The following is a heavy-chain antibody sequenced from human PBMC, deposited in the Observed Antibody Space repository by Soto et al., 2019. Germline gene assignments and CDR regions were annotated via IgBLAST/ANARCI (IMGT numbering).Heavy chain of an antibody. J-gene: IGHJ6*02. CDR3: ARIYDFWSGQTPLYGMDV. D-gene: IGHD3-3*01. V-gene: IGHV1-46*01. CDR1: GYTFTSYY. CDR2: INPSGGST. Sequence: ASVKVSCKASGYTFTSYYMYWVRQAPGQGLEWMGIINPSGGSTSYAQKFQGRVTMTRDTSTSTVYMELSSLRSEDTAVYYCARIYDFWSGQTPLYGMDVWGQGTTVTVSS.